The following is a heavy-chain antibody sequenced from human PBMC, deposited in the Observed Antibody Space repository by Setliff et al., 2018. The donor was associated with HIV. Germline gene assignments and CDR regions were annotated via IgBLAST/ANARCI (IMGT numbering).Heavy chain of an antibody. J-gene: IGHJ4*02. D-gene: IGHD3-22*01. CDR3: ARSCRSSGYCHFDY. CDR2: ISPNNFNT. CDR1: GYTFDGHY. Sequence: ASVKVSCKTSGYTFDGHYLHWVRQAPGQELEWMGRISPNNFNTQYEKNFQGRVTMTWDTSTSTGYMEVYRLRSDDTAVYFCARSCRSSGYCHFDYWGQGTLVTVSS. V-gene: IGHV1-2*06.